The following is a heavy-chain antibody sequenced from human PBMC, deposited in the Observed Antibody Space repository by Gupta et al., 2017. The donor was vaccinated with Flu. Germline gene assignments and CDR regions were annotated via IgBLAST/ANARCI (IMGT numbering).Heavy chain of an antibody. J-gene: IGHJ2*01. Sequence: EVQLLQSGAEVTKPGESLKISCKSSGYKFTSYWIGWVRQMPGKGLEWMGIIYPGDSDVRYSPSFEGQVIISVDKSSDSTFLHLNNLQASDTATLYCASFSSGGNYDVWGRGTLVTVSS. D-gene: IGHD2-15*01. V-gene: IGHV5-51*01. CDR2: IYPGDSDV. CDR1: GYKFTSYW. CDR3: ASFSSGGNYDV.